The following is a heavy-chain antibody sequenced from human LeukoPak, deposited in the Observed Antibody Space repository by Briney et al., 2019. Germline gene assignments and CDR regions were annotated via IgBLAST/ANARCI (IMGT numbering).Heavy chain of an antibody. D-gene: IGHD2-15*01. V-gene: IGHV4-59*01. Sequence: KPSETLSLTCSVSGVSISSSYWSWIRQPPGKGLEWIGYISYRGTTKYNPSLKSRVTISVDTSKNQVSLNLNSVTAADTAVYYCARDPGSCSGGSCSFYWYFDLWGRGTLVTVSS. J-gene: IGHJ2*01. CDR3: ARDPGSCSGGSCSFYWYFDL. CDR2: ISYRGTT. CDR1: GVSISSSY.